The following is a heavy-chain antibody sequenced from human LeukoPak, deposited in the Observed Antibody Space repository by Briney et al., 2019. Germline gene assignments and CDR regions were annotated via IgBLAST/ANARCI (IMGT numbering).Heavy chain of an antibody. CDR3: ARGIFYYYGSSGYYHFDY. CDR2: IYYSGGT. CDR1: GGSVSSGSYY. D-gene: IGHD3-22*01. Sequence: ASETLSLTCTVSGGSVSSGSYYWSWIRQPPGKTLEWIGHIYYSGGTNYNPSLKSRVTISVDPSRNQFSLKLTSVTAADTAVYYCARGIFYYYGSSGYYHFDYWGQGTLVTVSS. J-gene: IGHJ4*02. V-gene: IGHV4-61*01.